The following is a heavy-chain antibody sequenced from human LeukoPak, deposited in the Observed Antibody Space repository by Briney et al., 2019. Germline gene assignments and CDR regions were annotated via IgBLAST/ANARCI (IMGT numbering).Heavy chain of an antibody. Sequence: GESLRLSCAASGFTFSSYAMSWVRQAPGKGLEWVSAISGSGGSTYYADSVKGRFTISRDNSKNTLYLQMNSLRTEDTALYYCARDFCTGCNYYFYGMDVWGRGTTVTVSS. CDR2: ISGSGGST. CDR3: ARDFCTGCNYYFYGMDV. V-gene: IGHV3-23*01. D-gene: IGHD2-2*01. J-gene: IGHJ6*02. CDR1: GFTFSSYA.